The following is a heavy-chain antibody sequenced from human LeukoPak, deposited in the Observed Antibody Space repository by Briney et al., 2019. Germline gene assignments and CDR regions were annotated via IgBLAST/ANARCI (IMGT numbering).Heavy chain of an antibody. CDR2: IIPIFGTA. J-gene: IGHJ6*03. CDR1: GGTFSSYA. V-gene: IGHV1-69*06. Sequence: GASVKVSCKASGGTFSSYAISWVRQAPGQGLEWMGGIIPIFGTANYAEKFQDRVTITADKSTSTAYMELSRLRSEDTAMYYCAINQAGYYYMDVWGKGTSVTVSS. D-gene: IGHD1-14*01. CDR3: AINQAGYYYMDV.